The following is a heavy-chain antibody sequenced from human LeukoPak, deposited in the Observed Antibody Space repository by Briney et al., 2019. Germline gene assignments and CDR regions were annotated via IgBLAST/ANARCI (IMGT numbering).Heavy chain of an antibody. Sequence: SETLSLTCTVSGGSISSSSYYWGWIRQPPGKGLEWIGSIYYSGSTYYNPSLKSRVTISVDTSKNQFSLKLSSVTAADTAVYYCARGGQWLVLEKDAFDIWGQGTMVTVSS. D-gene: IGHD6-19*01. V-gene: IGHV4-39*07. CDR1: GGSISSSSYY. CDR2: IYYSGST. CDR3: ARGGQWLVLEKDAFDI. J-gene: IGHJ3*02.